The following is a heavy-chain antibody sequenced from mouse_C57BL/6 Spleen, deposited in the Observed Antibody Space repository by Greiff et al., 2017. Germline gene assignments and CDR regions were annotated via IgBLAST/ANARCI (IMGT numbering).Heavy chain of an antibody. CDR3: TTGTRGY. D-gene: IGHD2-14*01. CDR1: GFNIKDDY. CDR2: IDPENGDT. V-gene: IGHV14-4*01. Sequence: EVQLQQSGAELVRPGASVKLSCTASGFNIKDDYMHWVKQRPEQGLEWIGWIDPENGDTEYASKFQGKAPITADTSSNTAYLQLSSLTSEDTAVYYCTTGTRGYWGQGTTLTVSS. J-gene: IGHJ2*01.